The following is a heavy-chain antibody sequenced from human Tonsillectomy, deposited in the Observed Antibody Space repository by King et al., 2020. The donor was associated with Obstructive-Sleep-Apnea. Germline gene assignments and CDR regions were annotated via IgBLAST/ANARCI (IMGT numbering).Heavy chain of an antibody. J-gene: IGHJ4*02. D-gene: IGHD5/OR15-5a*01. V-gene: IGHV3-23*04. Sequence: VQLVESGGGLVQPGGSLRLSCAASGFTFSGYAMSWVRQAPGKGLEWVSAISGTSGRTYYADSVKGRFTISRDNSKNTLYLQMNSLRAEDTAVYYCAKVPMAIVSTIRHYFDSWGQGTLVTVSS. CDR3: AKVPMAIVSTIRHYFDS. CDR2: ISGTSGRT. CDR1: GFTFSGYA.